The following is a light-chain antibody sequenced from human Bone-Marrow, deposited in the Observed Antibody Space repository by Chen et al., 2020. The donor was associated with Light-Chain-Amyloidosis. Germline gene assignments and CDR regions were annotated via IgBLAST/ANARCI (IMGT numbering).Light chain of an antibody. J-gene: IGLJ3*02. Sequence: YDLTQPPSVSVSPGQTARIPCSGDALPMQYTYWYQRKPGQAPVLVIFKDSERPSGIPERFSGSSSGTKVTLTISGVQAEDEADYYGQSADSSDTYVVFGGGTQLTVL. CDR1: ALPMQY. CDR2: KDS. V-gene: IGLV3-25*03. CDR3: QSADSSDTYVV.